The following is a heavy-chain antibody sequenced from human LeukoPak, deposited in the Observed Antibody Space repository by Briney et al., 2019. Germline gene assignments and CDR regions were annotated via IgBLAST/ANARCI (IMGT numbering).Heavy chain of an antibody. CDR1: GGSISSSNW. Sequence: SETLSLTCAVSGGSISSSNWWSWVRQPPGKGLEWIGEIYHSGSTNYNPSLKSRVTISVDKSKNQFSLKLSSVTAADTAVYYCARDNGDHYDSSGYWYYWGQGTLVTVSS. J-gene: IGHJ4*02. CDR2: IYHSGST. V-gene: IGHV4-4*02. CDR3: ARDNGDHYDSSGYWYY. D-gene: IGHD3-22*01.